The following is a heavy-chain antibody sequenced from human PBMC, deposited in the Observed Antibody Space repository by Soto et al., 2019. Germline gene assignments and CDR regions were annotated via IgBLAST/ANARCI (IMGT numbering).Heavy chain of an antibody. Sequence: EVRLVESGGGLVQPGGSRRLSCAASGFTFSSDWMTWVRQAPGKGLEWVANIRKDGSKTSYLDSVRGRFTISRDNAQSSLYLQMDSLRAEDTALYYCARDVSPPTSSLYFDAFDIWGQGTMVTVSS. D-gene: IGHD6-13*01. CDR2: IRKDGSKT. CDR3: ARDVSPPTSSLYFDAFDI. J-gene: IGHJ3*02. V-gene: IGHV3-7*05. CDR1: GFTFSSDW.